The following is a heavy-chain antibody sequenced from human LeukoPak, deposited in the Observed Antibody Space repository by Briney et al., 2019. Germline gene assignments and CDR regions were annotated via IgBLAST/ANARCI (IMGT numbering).Heavy chain of an antibody. CDR3: AKKCGGDCYADAFDI. J-gene: IGHJ3*02. CDR1: GFILSRYG. D-gene: IGHD2-21*02. V-gene: IGHV3-30*18. Sequence: PGRSPRLSCEVSGFILSRYGMRWVRQALGKGLEWVSFISYDGSDKYYVDTVKGRFTVSRDNSKNTLYLQMNSLRAEDTAVYYCAKKCGGDCYADAFDIWGQGTIVTVFS. CDR2: ISYDGSDK.